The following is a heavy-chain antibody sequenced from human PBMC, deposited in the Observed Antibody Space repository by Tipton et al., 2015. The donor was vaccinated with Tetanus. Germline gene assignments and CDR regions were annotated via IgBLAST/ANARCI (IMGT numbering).Heavy chain of an antibody. CDR1: GGSISSGGYY. D-gene: IGHD1-26*01. CDR2: IYNSGST. Sequence: LVKPTPTLSLTCTVSGGSISSGGYYWSWIRQHPGKDLEWSEDIYNSGSTYYNPSLKSRVTISVDTSKNQFSLKWNSVTAADTAVYFCARDQGRGARGWTYFDYWGQGTQVTVSS. J-gene: IGHJ4*02. CDR3: ARDQGRGARGWTYFDY. V-gene: IGHV4-31*03.